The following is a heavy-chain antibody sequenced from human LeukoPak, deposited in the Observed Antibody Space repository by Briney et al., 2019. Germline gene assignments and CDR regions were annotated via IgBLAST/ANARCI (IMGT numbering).Heavy chain of an antibody. CDR1: GGSFSSHA. V-gene: IGHV1-69*05. CDR3: ARGSWDDVGYYYYYYMDV. CDR2: TIPLFGTT. Sequence: SVKVSCKASGGSFSSHAVGWVRQAPGQGPEWLGGTIPLFGTTRYAQKFQGRVTITTDESTRTAYMDLSSLTSEDTAVYYCARGSWDDVGYYYYYYMDVWGKGSTVTVSS. J-gene: IGHJ6*03. D-gene: IGHD1-1*01.